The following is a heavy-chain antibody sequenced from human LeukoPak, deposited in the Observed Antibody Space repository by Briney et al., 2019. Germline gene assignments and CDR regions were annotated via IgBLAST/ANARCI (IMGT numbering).Heavy chain of an antibody. J-gene: IGHJ4*02. Sequence: GRSLRLSCAASGITFGDYTMTWVRQAPGKGVEWVGFIRSKTYGETTEYAASVKDRFTISRDDSKRIAYLQMNSLKTDDTAVYYCTRVPYSSSSEFDYWGQGTLVTVSS. CDR3: TRVPYSSSSEFDY. V-gene: IGHV3-49*04. CDR2: IRSKTYGETT. D-gene: IGHD6-13*01. CDR1: GITFGDYT.